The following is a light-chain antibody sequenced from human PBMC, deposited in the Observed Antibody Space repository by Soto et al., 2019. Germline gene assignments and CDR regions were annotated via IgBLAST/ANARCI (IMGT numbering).Light chain of an antibody. J-gene: IGKJ4*01. CDR3: QQYNSYSIT. Sequence: DIQMTQSPSTLSASVGDRVTITCRASQSISSWLAWYQQKPGKAPKLLIYKASSLESGVPSRFSGSESGTEFTLTISSLQPDDFATYYCQQYNSYSITFGGGTKVEIK. V-gene: IGKV1-5*03. CDR1: QSISSW. CDR2: KAS.